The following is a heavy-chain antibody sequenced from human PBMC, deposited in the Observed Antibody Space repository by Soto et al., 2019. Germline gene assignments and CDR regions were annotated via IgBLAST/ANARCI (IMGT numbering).Heavy chain of an antibody. CDR1: NYTFTSNG. V-gene: IGHV1-18*01. Sequence: QVQLVQSGAEVKKPGASVKVSCKASNYTFTSNGISWVRQAPGQGLEWMGWISAYNGNTNYAQNLPGRVPMTTDTSTSTAYMELRILRSDDTAVYYCARENVGGWNDYWGQGTLVTFSS. J-gene: IGHJ4*02. D-gene: IGHD6-19*01. CDR2: ISAYNGNT. CDR3: ARENVGGWNDY.